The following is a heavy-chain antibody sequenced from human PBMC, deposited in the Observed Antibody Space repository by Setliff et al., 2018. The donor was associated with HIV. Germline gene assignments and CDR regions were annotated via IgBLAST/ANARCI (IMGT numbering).Heavy chain of an antibody. CDR1: GFTFSSYS. CDR2: ISGSGGST. V-gene: IGHV3-23*01. Sequence: VGSLRLSCAASGFTFSSYSMNWVRQAPGKGLEWVSAISGSGGSTYYADSVKGRFTISRDNSKNTLYLQMNSLRAEDTAVYYCAKAPSMQYYFDYWGQGTLVTVSS. CDR3: AKAPSMQYYFDY. D-gene: IGHD2-8*01. J-gene: IGHJ4*02.